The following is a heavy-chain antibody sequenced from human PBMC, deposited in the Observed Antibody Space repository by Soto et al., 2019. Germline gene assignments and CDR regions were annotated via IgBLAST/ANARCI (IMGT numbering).Heavy chain of an antibody. D-gene: IGHD4-17*01. CDR1: GYTFTSYD. J-gene: IGHJ4*02. V-gene: IGHV1-8*01. Sequence: GASVKVSCKASGYTFTSYDINWVRQATGQGLEWMGWMNPNSGNTAYAQKLQGRVIMTTDTSTSTAYMELRSLRSDDTAVYYCARDFRPPYGVRYFDYWGQGTLVTVSS. CDR3: ARDFRPPYGVRYFDY. CDR2: MNPNSGNT.